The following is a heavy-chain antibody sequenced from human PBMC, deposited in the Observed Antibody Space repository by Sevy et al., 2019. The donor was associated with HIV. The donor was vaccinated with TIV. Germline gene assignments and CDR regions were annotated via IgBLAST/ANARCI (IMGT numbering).Heavy chain of an antibody. J-gene: IGHJ6*03. CDR1: GFTFSTYG. CDR2: ISSSSSYI. Sequence: GGSLRLSCVASGFTFSTYGMSWVRQAPGKGLEWVSSISSSSSYIYYADSVKGRFTISRDNAKNSLYLQMNSLRAEDTAVYYCARDLRNYDFWSGSTYMDVWGKGTTVTVSS. D-gene: IGHD3-3*01. V-gene: IGHV3-21*01. CDR3: ARDLRNYDFWSGSTYMDV.